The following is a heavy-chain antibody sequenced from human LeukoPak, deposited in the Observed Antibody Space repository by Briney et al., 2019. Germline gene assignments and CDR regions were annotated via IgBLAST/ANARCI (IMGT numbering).Heavy chain of an antibody. D-gene: IGHD3-10*01. CDR1: GGSISSYY. CDR3: ARTGRVGYMDV. J-gene: IGHJ6*03. Sequence: SETLSLTCTVSGGSISSYYWSWIRQPPGKGLEWIGYIYYSGSTNYNPSLKSRVTISVDTSKNQFSLKLSSVTAADTAVYYCARTGRVGYMDVWGKGTTVTVSS. CDR2: IYYSGST. V-gene: IGHV4-59*01.